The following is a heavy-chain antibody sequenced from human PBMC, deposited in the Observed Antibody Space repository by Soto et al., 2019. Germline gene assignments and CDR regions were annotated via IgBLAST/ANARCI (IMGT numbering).Heavy chain of an antibody. J-gene: IGHJ4*02. CDR1: GGSIGSYY. V-gene: IGHV4-59*01. CDR3: ATVATTRGIYYFDY. Sequence: ETLSLTCTVSGGSIGSYYWSWIRQPPGEGPEWIGHIFYSGSINYNPSLQSRVAVSVDTSKNQFSLRLRSVTAADTAVYYCATVATTRGIYYFDYWGQGILVTVSS. D-gene: IGHD5-12*01. CDR2: IFYSGSI.